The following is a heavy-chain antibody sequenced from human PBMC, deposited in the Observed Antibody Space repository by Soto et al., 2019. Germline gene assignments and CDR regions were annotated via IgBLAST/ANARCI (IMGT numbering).Heavy chain of an antibody. CDR1: GFTFGSFG. CDR2: IWYDGSNK. Sequence: QVQLVESGGGVVQPGRSLRLSCAAPGFTFGSFGMHWVRQAPGKGLERVAVIWYDGSNKYYADSVKGRFTISRDNSKNTLYLQMNSLRAEDTAVYYCARDPDSGSYYVFDYWGQGTLVTVSS. V-gene: IGHV3-33*01. D-gene: IGHD1-26*01. CDR3: ARDPDSGSYYVFDY. J-gene: IGHJ4*02.